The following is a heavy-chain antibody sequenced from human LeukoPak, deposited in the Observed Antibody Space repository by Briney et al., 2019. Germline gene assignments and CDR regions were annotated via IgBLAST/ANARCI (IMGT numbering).Heavy chain of an antibody. CDR2: ISTYNGNT. Sequence: ASVKVSCKASGYTFNSYGITWVRQAPGQGPEWMGWISTYNGNTKYAQKFQGRVTMTTDTSTSTAYMELRSLRSDDTAVNYCARGFPPRRNYDRSGYYSYYFDNWGQGTLVTVSS. CDR1: GYTFNSYG. V-gene: IGHV1-18*01. D-gene: IGHD3-22*01. J-gene: IGHJ4*02. CDR3: ARGFPPRRNYDRSGYYSYYFDN.